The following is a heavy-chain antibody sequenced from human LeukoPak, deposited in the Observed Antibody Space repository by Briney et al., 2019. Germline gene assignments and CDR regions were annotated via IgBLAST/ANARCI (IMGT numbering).Heavy chain of an antibody. V-gene: IGHV3-48*01. Sequence: GGSLRLSCAASGFTSSSYSMNWVRQAPGKGLEWVSYISTSSRTIYYADSVKGRFTISRDNAKNSLYLQMNSLRAEDTAVYYCARESHTVVVITTYFDYWGQGTLVTVSS. CDR1: GFTSSSYS. CDR2: ISTSSRTI. D-gene: IGHD3-22*01. CDR3: ARESHTVVVITTYFDY. J-gene: IGHJ4*02.